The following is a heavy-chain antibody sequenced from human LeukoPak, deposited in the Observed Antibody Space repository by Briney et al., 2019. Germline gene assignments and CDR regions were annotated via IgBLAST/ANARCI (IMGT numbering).Heavy chain of an antibody. CDR3: ARAGEGFDT. D-gene: IGHD3-10*01. CDR1: GFTFSSYG. J-gene: IGHJ3*02. CDR2: IWYDASNK. V-gene: IGHV3-33*01. Sequence: GRSLRLSCAASGFTFSSYGMHWVRQAPGKGLERVAVIWYDASNKFYGDSVGGRFTISRDNSKNTLFLQMSSLRAEDTAIFYCARAGEGFDTWGQGTKVTVSS.